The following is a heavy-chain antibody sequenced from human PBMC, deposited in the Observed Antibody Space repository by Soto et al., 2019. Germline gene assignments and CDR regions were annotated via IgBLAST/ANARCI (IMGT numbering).Heavy chain of an antibody. V-gene: IGHV4-39*02. Sequence: SATLFPTCDVAGGFIDNSHSFWGWARQHPGRGLEFLGSVYYSGGKYYNPSLKSRVTVYVATSKNHIYLRVRTVTVAETSMCACVRVVEAATRHTDCDSWGQGIVVTVSS. CDR2: VYYSGGK. CDR3: VRVVEAATRHTDCDS. CDR1: GGFIDNSHSF. J-gene: IGHJ4*02. D-gene: IGHD2-15*01.